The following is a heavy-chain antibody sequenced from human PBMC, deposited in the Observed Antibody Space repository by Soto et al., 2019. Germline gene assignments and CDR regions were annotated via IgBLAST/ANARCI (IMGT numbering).Heavy chain of an antibody. V-gene: IGHV1-69*06. D-gene: IGHD2-21*02. CDR3: ASKAACGGDCYAVDS. CDR1: GGIFSSNT. CDR2: IIPLFGTA. J-gene: IGHJ4*02. Sequence: QVYLVQSGAEMKKPGSSVKISCKASGGIFSSNTINWVRQAAGQGLEWMGGIIPLFGTANYAEKFQGRVTITADKSTKTDYMELTSLRSEDTAVYYCASKAACGGDCYAVDSWGQGTLVTVSS.